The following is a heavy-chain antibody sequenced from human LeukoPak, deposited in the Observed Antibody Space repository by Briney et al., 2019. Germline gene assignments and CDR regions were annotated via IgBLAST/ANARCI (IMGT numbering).Heavy chain of an antibody. CDR2: IYYSGST. J-gene: IGHJ4*02. CDR1: GGSISSSSYY. D-gene: IGHD4-23*01. V-gene: IGHV4-39*01. Sequence: SETLSLTCTVSGGSISSSSYYWGWIRQPPGKGLEWIGSIYYSGSTYYNPPLKSRVTISVDTSKNQFSLKLSSVTAADTAVYYCASYGGLNWVDYWGQGTLVTVSS. CDR3: ASYGGLNWVDY.